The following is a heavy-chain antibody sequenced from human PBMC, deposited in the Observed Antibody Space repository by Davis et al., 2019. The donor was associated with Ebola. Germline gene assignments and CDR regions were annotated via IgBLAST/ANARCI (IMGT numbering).Heavy chain of an antibody. J-gene: IGHJ3*02. CDR2: ISSSSSTI. CDR3: ARLDTYDSSGYYHPFAFDI. CDR1: GFTFSTYA. D-gene: IGHD3-22*01. V-gene: IGHV3-48*02. Sequence: GGSLRLSCAASGFTFSTYAMGWVRQAPGKGLEWVSYISSSSSTIYYADSVKGRFTISRDNAKNSLYLQMNSLRDEDTAVYYCARLDTYDSSGYYHPFAFDIWGQGTMVTVSS.